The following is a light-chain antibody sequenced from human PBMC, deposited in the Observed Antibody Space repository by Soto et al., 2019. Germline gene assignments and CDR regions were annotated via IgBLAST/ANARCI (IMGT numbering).Light chain of an antibody. CDR2: SDN. CDR1: NSNIGSNT. V-gene: IGLV1-44*01. J-gene: IGLJ3*02. Sequence: QSVLTQPPSASGTPGQRVTISCSGSNSNIGSNTVNWYQQLPGTAPKLLIYSDNQRPSGVPDRFSGSKSGTSASLAISGLQSEDEADHYCATWDDSLNAWVFGGGTKLTVL. CDR3: ATWDDSLNAWV.